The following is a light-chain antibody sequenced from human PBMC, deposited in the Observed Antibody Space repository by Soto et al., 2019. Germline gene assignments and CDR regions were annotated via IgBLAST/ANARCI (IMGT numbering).Light chain of an antibody. CDR2: GAS. Sequence: EIVMTQSPATLSVSLGERATLSCRASQSVSSDLAWYQQKPGQAPRLLIYGASTRATGIPARFSGSGSGTEFTLNISSLQSEDFAVYYCQQYNNWHFTFGPGTKVDIK. V-gene: IGKV3-15*01. CDR3: QQYNNWHFT. CDR1: QSVSSD. J-gene: IGKJ3*01.